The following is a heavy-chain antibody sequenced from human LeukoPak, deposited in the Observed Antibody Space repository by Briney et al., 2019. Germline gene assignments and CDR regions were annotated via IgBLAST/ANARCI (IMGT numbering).Heavy chain of an antibody. CDR3: ARVHYSGSYFGY. CDR1: GYTFTGYY. V-gene: IGHV1-2*02. J-gene: IGHJ4*02. CDR2: INPNSGGT. Sequence: ASVKVSCKASGYTFTGYYMHWMRQAPGQGLEWMGRINPNSGGTNYAQKFQGRVTMTRDTSISTAYMELSRLRSDDTAVYYCARVHYSGSYFGYWGQGTLVTVSS. D-gene: IGHD1-26*01.